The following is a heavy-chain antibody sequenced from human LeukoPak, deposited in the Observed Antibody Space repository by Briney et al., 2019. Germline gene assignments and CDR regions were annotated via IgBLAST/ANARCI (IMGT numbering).Heavy chain of an antibody. D-gene: IGHD2-8*01. V-gene: IGHV1-69*13. CDR1: GYTFTSYG. J-gene: IGHJ5*02. CDR2: IIPIFGTA. CDR3: ARDLAGYCTNGVCYDP. Sequence: SVKVSCKASGYTFTSYGISWVRQAPGQGLEWMGGIIPIFGTANYAQKFQGRVTITADESTSTAYMELSSLRSEDTAVYYCARDLAGYCTNGVCYDPWGQGTLVTVSS.